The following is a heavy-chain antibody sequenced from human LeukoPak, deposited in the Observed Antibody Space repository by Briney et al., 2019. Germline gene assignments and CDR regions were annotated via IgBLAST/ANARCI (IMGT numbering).Heavy chain of an antibody. CDR2: IIPIFGTA. V-gene: IGHV1-69*13. J-gene: IGHJ4*02. Sequence: SVTVSCKASGGTFSSYAISWVRQAPGQGLEWMGGIIPIFGTANYAQKFQGRVTITADESTSTAYMELSSLRSEDTAVYYCARGEGLRYYFDYWGQGTLVTVSS. D-gene: IGHD1-26*01. CDR1: GGTFSSYA. CDR3: ARGEGLRYYFDY.